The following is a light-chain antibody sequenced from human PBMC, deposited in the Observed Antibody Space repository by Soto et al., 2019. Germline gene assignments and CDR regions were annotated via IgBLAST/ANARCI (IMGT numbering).Light chain of an antibody. CDR3: QQNYKTPPYT. Sequence: DIVMTQSPDSLAVSLGERATINCNSSQHVLYQSTTENYLAWYQQKPGQPPKLLHYWASTRKPGVPERFSGSRSQSKYPRTISSLQAEDVAVYYFQQNYKTPPYTFGLGTTLEL. J-gene: IGKJ2*01. V-gene: IGKV4-1*01. CDR1: QHVLYQSTTENY. CDR2: WAS.